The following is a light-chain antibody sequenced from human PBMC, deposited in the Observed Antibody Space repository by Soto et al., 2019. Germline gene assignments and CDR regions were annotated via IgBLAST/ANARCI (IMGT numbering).Light chain of an antibody. V-gene: IGLV2-14*03. CDR2: DVG. Sequence: QSALTQPASVSGSPGQSITISCTGTSSDVGGYNSVSWYQHHPGKAPKLILYDVGVRPSGVSYRFSGSKSGNTAALTISGLQAVDEAYYYCSSYTSSSTNVFGTGTKVTV. CDR1: SSDVGGYNS. CDR3: SSYTSSSTNV. J-gene: IGLJ1*01.